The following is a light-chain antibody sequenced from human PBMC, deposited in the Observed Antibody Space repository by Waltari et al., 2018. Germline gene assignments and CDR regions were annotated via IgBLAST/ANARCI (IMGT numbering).Light chain of an antibody. CDR3: QQYYSIPYT. CDR1: QSVFHSSTYGNA. CDR2: WTS. V-gene: IGKV4-1*01. Sequence: DIVMTQSPDFLPVSLGERATISCRSSQSVFHSSTYGNAIAWFQQRPGQPPKLIIYWTSTRECGVPDRFSGSGSGTEFTLTISSLQAEDVAVYYCQQYYSIPYTFGPGTKLEIK. J-gene: IGKJ2*01.